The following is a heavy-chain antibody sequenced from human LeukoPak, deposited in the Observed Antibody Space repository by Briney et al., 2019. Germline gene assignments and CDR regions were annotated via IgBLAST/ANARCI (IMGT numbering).Heavy chain of an antibody. CDR3: ARDRDYDILTAYYPDAFDI. J-gene: IGHJ3*02. Sequence: GGSLRLSCAASGFTFSNYNINWVRQAPGKGLEWVSSINSVSSFIYYADSEKRRFTISRDNAKNSVYLQMNRLRAEDTAAYYCARDRDYDILTAYYPDAFDIWGQGTMVTVSS. CDR1: GFTFSNYN. D-gene: IGHD3-9*01. CDR2: INSVSSFI. V-gene: IGHV3-21*06.